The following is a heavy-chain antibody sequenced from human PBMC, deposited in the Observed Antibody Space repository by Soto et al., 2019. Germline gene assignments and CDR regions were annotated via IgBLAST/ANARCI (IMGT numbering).Heavy chain of an antibody. CDR2: IIPIFGTA. Sequence: SVKVSCKASGGTFSSYAISWVRQAPGQGLEWMGGIIPIFGTANYAQKFQGRVTITADESTSTAYMELSSLRSEDAAVYYCARGGIVVVPAAIDYYCGMDVWGQGTTVTVSS. D-gene: IGHD2-2*02. V-gene: IGHV1-69*13. CDR3: ARGGIVVVPAAIDYYCGMDV. J-gene: IGHJ6*02. CDR1: GGTFSSYA.